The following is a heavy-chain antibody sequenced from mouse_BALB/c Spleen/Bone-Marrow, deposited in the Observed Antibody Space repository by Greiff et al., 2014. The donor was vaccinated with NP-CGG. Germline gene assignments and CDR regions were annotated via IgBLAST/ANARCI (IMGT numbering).Heavy chain of an antibody. V-gene: IGHV1-18*01. J-gene: IGHJ4*01. CDR1: GYTFTEYT. CDR3: ARKDYGYNYVMDY. CDR2: INPNNGGT. D-gene: IGHD1-2*01. Sequence: VQLQQSGPELVKPGASVKISCKTSGYTFTEYTMHWVKQNHGKSLEWIGGINPNNGGTIYNQKFKGKATLTVDKSSSTAYMELRSLTSEDSAVYYCARKDYGYNYVMDYWGQGTSVTVSS.